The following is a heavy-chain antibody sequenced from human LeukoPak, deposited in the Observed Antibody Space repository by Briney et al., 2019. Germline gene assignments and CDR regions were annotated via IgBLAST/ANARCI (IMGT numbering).Heavy chain of an antibody. CDR1: GYTFTSYD. V-gene: IGHV1-8*01. Sequence: GASVKVSCKASGYTFTSYDINWVRQATGQGLEWMGWMNPNSGNTGYAQKFQGRVTMTRNTSISTAYIELSSLRSEDTAVYYCARALYCSSTSCPLNDYWGQGTLVTVSS. CDR2: MNPNSGNT. J-gene: IGHJ4*02. CDR3: ARALYCSSTSCPLNDY. D-gene: IGHD2-2*01.